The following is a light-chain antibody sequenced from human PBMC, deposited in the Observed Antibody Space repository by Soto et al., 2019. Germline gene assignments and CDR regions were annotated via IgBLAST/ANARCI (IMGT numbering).Light chain of an antibody. J-gene: IGKJ1*01. CDR2: GAS. V-gene: IGKV3-20*01. Sequence: EIVLTQSPGTLSLSPGERATLSCRASQNVSSSYLAWYQQKPGQAPRLLIYGASSRATGIPDRFSGSGSGTDFTLTITRLEPEDFAVYYCQQYGSSPPWTFGQGTKVEIK. CDR3: QQYGSSPPWT. CDR1: QNVSSSY.